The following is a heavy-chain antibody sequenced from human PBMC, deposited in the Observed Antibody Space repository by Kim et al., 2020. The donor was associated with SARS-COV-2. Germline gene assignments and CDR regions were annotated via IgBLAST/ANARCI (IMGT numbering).Heavy chain of an antibody. CDR1: GGSISSYY. D-gene: IGHD3-10*01. CDR3: ARRTEEALWFGELLFGGY. J-gene: IGHJ2*01. CDR2: IYYSGST. Sequence: SETLSPTCTVSGGSISSYYWSWIRQPPGKGLEWIGYIYYSGSTNYNPSLKSRVTISVDTSKNQFSLKLSSVTAADTAVYYCARRTEEALWFGELLFGGY. V-gene: IGHV4-59*08.